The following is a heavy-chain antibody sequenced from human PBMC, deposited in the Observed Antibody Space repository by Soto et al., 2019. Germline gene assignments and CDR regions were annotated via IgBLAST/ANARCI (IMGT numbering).Heavy chain of an antibody. Sequence: QVQLQESGPGLVKPSETLSLTCTVSGGSISSYYWSWIRQPPGKGLEWIGYIYYSGSTNYNPSLKSRVTMSVDTSKNQFSLKLSSVTAADTAVYYCARITIFGVVYYYYYMDVWGKGTTVTVSS. CDR2: IYYSGST. CDR1: GGSISSYY. CDR3: ARITIFGVVYYYYYMDV. D-gene: IGHD3-3*01. V-gene: IGHV4-59*01. J-gene: IGHJ6*03.